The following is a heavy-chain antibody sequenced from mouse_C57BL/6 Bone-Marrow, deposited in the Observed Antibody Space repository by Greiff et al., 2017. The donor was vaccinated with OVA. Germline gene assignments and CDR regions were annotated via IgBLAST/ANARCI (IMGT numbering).Heavy chain of an antibody. D-gene: IGHD4-1*01. CDR1: GYTFTGYW. V-gene: IGHV1-9*01. CDR3: ARGIWDHYAMDY. Sequence: QVQLKESGAELMKPGASVKLSCKATGYTFTGYWIEWVKQRPGHGLEWIGEILPGSGSTNYNEKFKGKATFTAYTSSNTAYMHLSSLTTVDSAIYFCARGIWDHYAMDYWGQGTSVTVSS. J-gene: IGHJ4*01. CDR2: ILPGSGST.